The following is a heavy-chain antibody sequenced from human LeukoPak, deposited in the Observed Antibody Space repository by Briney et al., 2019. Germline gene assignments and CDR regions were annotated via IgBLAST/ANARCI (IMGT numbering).Heavy chain of an antibody. D-gene: IGHD2-2*01. Sequence: SQTLSLTCAISGDSVSSNSVTWNWIRQSPSRGPEWLGRTYYRSTWYNDYAVSVRGRITVNPDTSKNQFSLHLNSVTPEDTAVYYCARRLTQYDCFDPWGRGILVTVSS. CDR2: TYYRSTWYN. V-gene: IGHV6-1*01. CDR1: GDSVSSNSVT. CDR3: ARRLTQYDCFDP. J-gene: IGHJ5*02.